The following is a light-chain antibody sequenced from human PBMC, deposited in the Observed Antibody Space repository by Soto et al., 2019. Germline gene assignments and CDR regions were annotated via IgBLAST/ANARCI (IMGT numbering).Light chain of an antibody. CDR3: CSYGGFSTFVI. CDR2: EVN. J-gene: IGLJ2*01. V-gene: IGLV2-14*01. CDR1: SSDVGAYYY. Sequence: QSALTQPASVSGSPGQSVTISCAGTSSDVGAYYYVSWYQQHPGKAPKVMIYEVNIRPSGVSNRFSGSKSGNTASLTISGLQADDEAHYYCCSYGGFSTFVIFGGGTKLTVL.